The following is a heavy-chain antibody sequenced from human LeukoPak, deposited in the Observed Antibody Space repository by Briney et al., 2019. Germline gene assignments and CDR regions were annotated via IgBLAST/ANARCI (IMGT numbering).Heavy chain of an antibody. V-gene: IGHV3-33*01. CDR3: ARDAQRGFDYSNSLEY. Sequence: GRSLRLSCAASGFIFSHYGMHWVRQAPGKGLEWVAVIWSDGSNRFYSGSVKGRFTISRDNSQSTVFLQMNSLRVEDTAMYYCARDAQRGFDYSNSLEYWGHGTLVTVSS. CDR1: GFIFSHYG. CDR2: IWSDGSNR. D-gene: IGHD4-11*01. J-gene: IGHJ4*01.